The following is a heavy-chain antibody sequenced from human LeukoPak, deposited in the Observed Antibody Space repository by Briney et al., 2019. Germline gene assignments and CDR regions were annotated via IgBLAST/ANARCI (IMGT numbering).Heavy chain of an antibody. V-gene: IGHV1-3*01. CDR2: INAGIGNT. CDR3: ARTQGVYYGGNFGAFDI. Sequence: GASVNVSCKASGYTFTNYAIHWVRQAPGQRLEWMGWINAGIGNTKYSQKFQDRVAITRDTSASTAYMELSSLRSEDTSVYYCARTQGVYYGGNFGAFDIWGQGTMVTVSS. J-gene: IGHJ3*02. D-gene: IGHD4-23*01. CDR1: GYTFTNYA.